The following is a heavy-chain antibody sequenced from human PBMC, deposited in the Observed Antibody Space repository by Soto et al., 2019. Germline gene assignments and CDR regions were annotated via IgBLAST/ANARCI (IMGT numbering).Heavy chain of an antibody. CDR1: GLMFSGYV. D-gene: IGHD2-15*01. Sequence: GGSLRLSCAASGLMFSGYVMSWVRKSPGRGPEWVSGIRTSSGSGSRTYYADSVKGRFTISRDNSKNTLYLQMNSLRAEDTAVYYCARDLVVATRRLLDYYYYYGMDVWGQGTTVTVS. J-gene: IGHJ6*02. CDR3: ARDLVVATRRLLDYYYYYGMDV. V-gene: IGHV3-23*01. CDR2: IRTSSGSGSRT.